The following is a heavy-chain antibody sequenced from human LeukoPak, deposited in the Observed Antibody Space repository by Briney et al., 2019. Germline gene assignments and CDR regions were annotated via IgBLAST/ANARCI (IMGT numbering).Heavy chain of an antibody. Sequence: PGGSLRLSCAASGFTFSSYAMSWVRQAPGKGLEWVSVISGSGGSTYYADSVKGRFTISRDNPKNTLYLQMNSLRAEDTAVYYCAKASYDSSGYYVDWGQGTLVTVSS. J-gene: IGHJ4*02. CDR1: GFTFSSYA. V-gene: IGHV3-23*01. D-gene: IGHD3-22*01. CDR3: AKASYDSSGYYVD. CDR2: ISGSGGST.